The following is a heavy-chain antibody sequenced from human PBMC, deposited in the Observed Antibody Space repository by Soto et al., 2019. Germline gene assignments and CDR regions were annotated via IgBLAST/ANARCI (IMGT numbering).Heavy chain of an antibody. V-gene: IGHV3-53*01. CDR3: ARSSNGGQYYGMDV. D-gene: IGHD2-2*01. Sequence: PVGSLRLSCADSGFTVSGNYMSWVRQAPGKGLEWVSIIYSGGDTYYAEPVKGRFTISRDNSKNTLYLQMNSLRAEDTAVYYCARSSNGGQYYGMDVWGQGTTVTVSS. J-gene: IGHJ6*02. CDR2: IYSGGDT. CDR1: GFTVSGNY.